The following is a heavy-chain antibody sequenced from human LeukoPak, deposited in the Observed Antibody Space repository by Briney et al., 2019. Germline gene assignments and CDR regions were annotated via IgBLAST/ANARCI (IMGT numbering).Heavy chain of an antibody. CDR3: AKGAGNENGDYYY. Sequence: GGSLRLSCAASGFTFSSHWMHWVRQAPGKGLVCVSRIKSDGTYSDYGDSVRGRFTISRDNAKDTLYLQMNSLRVEDTAVYYCAKGAGNENGDYYYWGQGTLVAVSS. V-gene: IGHV3-74*01. D-gene: IGHD4-17*01. CDR1: GFTFSSHW. J-gene: IGHJ4*02. CDR2: IKSDGTYS.